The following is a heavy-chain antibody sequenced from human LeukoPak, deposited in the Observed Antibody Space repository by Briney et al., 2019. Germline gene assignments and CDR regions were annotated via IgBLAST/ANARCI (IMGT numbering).Heavy chain of an antibody. CDR1: GFTFSSYG. Sequence: KLGGSLRLSCAASGFTFSSYGMHWVRQAPGKGLEWVAVIWYDGSNKYYADSVKGRFTISRDNSKNTLYLQMNSLRAEDTAVYYCARQARYCSSTSCYFWFDPWGQGTLVTVSS. J-gene: IGHJ5*02. V-gene: IGHV3-33*01. D-gene: IGHD2-2*01. CDR2: IWYDGSNK. CDR3: ARQARYCSSTSCYFWFDP.